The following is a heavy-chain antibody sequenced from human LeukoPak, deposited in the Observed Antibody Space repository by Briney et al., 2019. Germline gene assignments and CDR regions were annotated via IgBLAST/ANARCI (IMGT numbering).Heavy chain of an antibody. Sequence: ASVKVSCKASGYTFTSYDINWVRQATGQGLEWMGWISPYNGNTNYAQKLQGRVTMTTDTSTSTAYMELRSLRSDDTAVYYCARLMVPTMVRGVLDYWGQGTLVTVSS. V-gene: IGHV1-18*01. CDR1: GYTFTSYD. D-gene: IGHD3-10*01. CDR3: ARLMVPTMVRGVLDY. J-gene: IGHJ4*02. CDR2: ISPYNGNT.